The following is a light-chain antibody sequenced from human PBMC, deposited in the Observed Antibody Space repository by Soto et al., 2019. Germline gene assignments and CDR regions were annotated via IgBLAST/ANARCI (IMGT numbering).Light chain of an antibody. J-gene: IGLJ3*02. CDR3: STWDNSLSGL. Sequence: QAVVTQPPSASGTPGQRVTISCSGSRSNIGSNYVYWYQQLPGTAPKLLIYRDNQRPSGVPDRFSGSRSGTSASLAISGLRSEDEATYYCSTWDNSLSGLFGGGTKVTVL. CDR2: RDN. CDR1: RSNIGSNY. V-gene: IGLV1-47*01.